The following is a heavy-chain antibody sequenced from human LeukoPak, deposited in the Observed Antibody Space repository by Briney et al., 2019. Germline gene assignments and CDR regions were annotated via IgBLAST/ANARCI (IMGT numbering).Heavy chain of an antibody. CDR2: IYPGDSDT. V-gene: IGHV5-51*01. CDR3: ARAHSGYEY. D-gene: IGHD5-12*01. CDR1: GYSFTSNS. Sequence: GEPLKISCKASGYSFTSNSCGGARQLPGKGLECMGIIYPGDSDTRYSPSFQGQVTISADKSISTAYLQWSSLKASDTAMYYCARAHSGYEYWGQGTLVTVSS. J-gene: IGHJ4*02.